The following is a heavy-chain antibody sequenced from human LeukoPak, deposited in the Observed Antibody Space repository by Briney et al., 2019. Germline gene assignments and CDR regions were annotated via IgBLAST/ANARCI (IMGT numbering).Heavy chain of an antibody. V-gene: IGHV1-24*01. J-gene: IGHJ4*02. CDR2: FDPEDGET. CDR1: GYTLTELS. Sequence: ASVKVSCKVSGYTLTELSMHWVRQAPGNGREWVGGFDPEDGETVYAQESQSRATITEDTPTDTAYMELRCLRSEDTAVYYCATVRGGYGFPEYYFDYWGQGALVTVS. CDR3: ATVRGGYGFPEYYFDY. D-gene: IGHD5-12*01.